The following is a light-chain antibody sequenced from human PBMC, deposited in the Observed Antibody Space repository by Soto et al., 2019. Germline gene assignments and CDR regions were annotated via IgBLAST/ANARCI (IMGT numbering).Light chain of an antibody. CDR1: SSDVGGYNY. V-gene: IGLV2-8*01. Sequence: QSVLTQPPSASGSTGQSVTISCTGASSDVGGYNYVSWYQHHPGKAPKLIIYEVTKRPSGVPDRFSGSKSGNTASLTVSGLQADDEAYYYCGSYTGSNTLYVFGTGTKLTVL. J-gene: IGLJ1*01. CDR2: EVT. CDR3: GSYTGSNTLYV.